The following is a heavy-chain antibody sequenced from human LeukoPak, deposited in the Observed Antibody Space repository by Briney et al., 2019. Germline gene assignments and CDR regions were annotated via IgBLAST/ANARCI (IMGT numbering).Heavy chain of an antibody. D-gene: IGHD2-2*01. CDR1: GGSISSYY. CDR2: IYYSGST. Sequence: ASETLSLTCTVSGGSISSYYWSWIRQPPGKGLEWIGYIYYSGSTNYNPSLKSRVTISVDTSKNQFSLKLSSVTAADTAVYYCAREDYSSSYVLPGVAFDIWGQGTMVTVSS. V-gene: IGHV4-59*01. CDR3: AREDYSSSYVLPGVAFDI. J-gene: IGHJ3*02.